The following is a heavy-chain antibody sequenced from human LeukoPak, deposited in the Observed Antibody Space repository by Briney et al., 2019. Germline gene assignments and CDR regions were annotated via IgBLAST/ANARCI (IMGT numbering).Heavy chain of an antibody. Sequence: PGGSLRLSCAASGFTVSHNYMSWVRQAPGKGLEWVSVVSSGGSTNYADSVKCRFSISRDNSKNTLYLQMSSLRAEATAVYYCATPRRNYGFDYWGQGTLVTVSS. CDR1: GFTVSHNY. D-gene: IGHD3-10*01. J-gene: IGHJ4*02. CDR3: ATPRRNYGFDY. CDR2: VSSGGST. V-gene: IGHV3-66*01.